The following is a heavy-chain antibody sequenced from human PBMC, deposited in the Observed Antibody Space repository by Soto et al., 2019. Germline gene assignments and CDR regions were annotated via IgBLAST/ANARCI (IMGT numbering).Heavy chain of an antibody. CDR2: IYQSGST. D-gene: IGHD4-4*01. V-gene: IGHV4-30-2*01. CDR1: GGSISSGGYS. CDR3: ATQSYSNSGAYYYYAMDV. Sequence: SETLSLTCAASGGSISSGGYSWSWIRQPPGKGLEWIGYIYQSGSTYYNPSLKSRVTISVDRSRNQFSLKLSSVTAADTAVYFCATQSYSNSGAYYYYAMDVWGQGTTVTVSS. J-gene: IGHJ6*02.